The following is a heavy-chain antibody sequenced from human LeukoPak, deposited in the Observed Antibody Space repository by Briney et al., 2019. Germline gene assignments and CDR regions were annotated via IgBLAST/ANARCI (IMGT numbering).Heavy chain of an antibody. CDR3: ARVAAATTNPRFDY. J-gene: IGHJ4*02. CDR2: IYYSGST. Sequence: SETLSLTCTVSGGSISSSSYYWGWIRQPPGKGLEWIGSIYYSGSTYYNPSLKSRVTISVDTSRNQFSLKLSSVTAADTAVYYCARVAAATTNPRFDYWGQGTLVNVSS. D-gene: IGHD5-24*01. CDR1: GGSISSSSYY. V-gene: IGHV4-39*07.